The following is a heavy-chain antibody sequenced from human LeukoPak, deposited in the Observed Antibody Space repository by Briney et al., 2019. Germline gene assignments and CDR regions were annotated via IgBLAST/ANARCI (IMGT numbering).Heavy chain of an antibody. CDR3: ARVATLWRASNWFDP. V-gene: IGHV3-30-3*01. D-gene: IGHD5-12*01. CDR2: ISYDGSNK. Sequence: GGSLRLSCAASGFTFSSYAMHWVRQAPGKGLEWVAVISYDGSNKYYADSVKGRFTISRDNSKNTLYLQMNSLRAEDTAVYYCARVATLWRASNWFDPWGQGTLVTVSS. J-gene: IGHJ5*02. CDR1: GFTFSSYA.